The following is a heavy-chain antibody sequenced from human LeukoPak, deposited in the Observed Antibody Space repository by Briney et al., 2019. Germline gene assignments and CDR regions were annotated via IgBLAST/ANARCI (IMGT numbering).Heavy chain of an antibody. CDR1: GLTFSTYS. D-gene: IGHD5-12*01. Sequence: GGSLRLSCAASGLTFSTYSMNWVRQAPGKGLEWISFIRHDSSDIYYADSVKGRFTISRDNAKNSLYLQMNSLKTEDTAVYYCTTDWGYNKELAFDYWGQGTLVTVSS. V-gene: IGHV3-48*01. CDR3: TTDWGYNKELAFDY. CDR2: IRHDSSDI. J-gene: IGHJ4*02.